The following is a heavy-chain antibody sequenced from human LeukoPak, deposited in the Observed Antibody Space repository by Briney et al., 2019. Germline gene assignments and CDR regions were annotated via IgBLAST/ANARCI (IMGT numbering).Heavy chain of an antibody. J-gene: IGHJ4*02. D-gene: IGHD3-3*01. V-gene: IGHV4-38-2*02. CDR2: IYHSGST. Sequence: PSETLSLTXTVSGYSISSGYYWGWIRPPPGKGLEWIGSIYHSGSTYYNPSLKSRVTISVDTSKNQFSLKLSSVTAADTAVYYCARRTTIFGVVTKYYFDYWGQGTLVTVSS. CDR3: ARRTTIFGVVTKYYFDY. CDR1: GYSISSGYY.